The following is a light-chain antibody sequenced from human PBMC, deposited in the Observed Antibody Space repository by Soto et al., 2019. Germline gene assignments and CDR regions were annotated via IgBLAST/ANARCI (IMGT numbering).Light chain of an antibody. Sequence: DIQMTQSPSSLSSSVGDRVTITCRASQSISSYLNWYQQKPGKAPKLLIYAASILKSGVTSRFSGSGSGTDFTLTISSLQPEDFATYYCQQSYSTPPTFGQGTKVEIK. CDR3: QQSYSTPPT. J-gene: IGKJ1*01. CDR1: QSISSY. V-gene: IGKV1-39*01. CDR2: AAS.